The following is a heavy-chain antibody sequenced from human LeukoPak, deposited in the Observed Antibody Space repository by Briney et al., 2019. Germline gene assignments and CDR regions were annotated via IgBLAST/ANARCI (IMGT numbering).Heavy chain of an antibody. CDR3: ARDVLLWFGDEQNAFDI. Sequence: EASVKVSCKASGYTFTSYGISWVRQAPGQGLEWMGWISAYNGNTNYAQKLQGRVTMTTDTSTSTAYMELRSLRSDDTAVYYCARDVLLWFGDEQNAFDIWGQGTMVTVSS. CDR1: GYTFTSYG. D-gene: IGHD3-10*01. J-gene: IGHJ3*02. V-gene: IGHV1-18*01. CDR2: ISAYNGNT.